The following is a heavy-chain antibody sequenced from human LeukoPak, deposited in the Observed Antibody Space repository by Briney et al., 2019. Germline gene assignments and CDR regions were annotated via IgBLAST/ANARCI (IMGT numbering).Heavy chain of an antibody. CDR1: GYTFTGYS. D-gene: IGHD5-12*01. V-gene: IGHV1-2*02. J-gene: IGHJ5*02. CDR2: INPDSGGT. CDR3: ARAPGSGYAFDP. Sequence: ASRKVSCAASGYTFTGYSIHWVRQAPGQGLEWMGWINPDSGGTKSAQKFQGRVTMTSDTSINTAYMELSRLASDDTAVYYCARAPGSGYAFDPWGQGTQVTVS.